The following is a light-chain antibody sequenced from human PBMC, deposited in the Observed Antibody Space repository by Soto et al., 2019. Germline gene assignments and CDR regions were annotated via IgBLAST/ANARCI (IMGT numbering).Light chain of an antibody. J-gene: IGLJ3*02. CDR2: DVS. CDR3: SSYTISSTRV. CDR1: SSDVGGYNY. V-gene: IGLV2-14*03. Sequence: QSALTQPASVSGSPGQSITISCIGTSSDVGGYNYVSWYQQHPGKAPKLMIYDVSNRPSGVSNRFSGSKSGNTASLTISGLQAEDEADYYCSSYTISSTRVFGGGTKLTVL.